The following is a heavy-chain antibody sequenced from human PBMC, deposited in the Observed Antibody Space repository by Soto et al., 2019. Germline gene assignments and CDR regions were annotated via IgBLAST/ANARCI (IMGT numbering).Heavy chain of an antibody. CDR3: ASRGGYSSSWYEYYFDY. D-gene: IGHD6-13*01. J-gene: IGHJ4*02. CDR1: GGSFSGYY. CDR2: INHSGST. Sequence: QVQLQQWGAGLLKPSETLSLTCAVYGGSFSGYYWSWIRQPPGKGLEWLGEINHSGSTNYNPSLKSRVTISVDTSKNQFSLKLSSVTAADTAVYYCASRGGYSSSWYEYYFDYWGQGTLVTVSS. V-gene: IGHV4-34*01.